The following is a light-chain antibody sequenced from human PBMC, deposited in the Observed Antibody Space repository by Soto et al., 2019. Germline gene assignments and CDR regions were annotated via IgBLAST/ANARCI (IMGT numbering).Light chain of an antibody. V-gene: IGKV4-1*01. CDR2: WAS. Sequence: DIVMTQSQDSLAVSLGERATINCKSSQSVLYSSNNKNYLAWYQQKPGQPPKLHIYWASTRESGVPDRFSGSGSATDFTLAISSLQAEDLAVYYCQQYYSTPLYTFGHGTKRVIK. J-gene: IGKJ2*01. CDR3: QQYYSTPLYT. CDR1: QSVLYSSNNKNY.